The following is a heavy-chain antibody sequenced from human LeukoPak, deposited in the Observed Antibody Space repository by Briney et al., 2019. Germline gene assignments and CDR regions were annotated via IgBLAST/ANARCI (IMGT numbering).Heavy chain of an antibody. J-gene: IGHJ5*02. CDR3: ARGGGYCSSTSCPNTNWFDP. V-gene: IGHV4-34*01. Sequence: SETLSLTCAVYGGSFSGYYWGWIRQPPGKGLEWIGEINHSGSTNYNPSLKSRVTISVDTSKNQFSLKLSSVTAADTAVYYCARGGGYCSSTSCPNTNWFDPWGQGTLVTVSS. D-gene: IGHD2-2*01. CDR1: GGSFSGYY. CDR2: INHSGST.